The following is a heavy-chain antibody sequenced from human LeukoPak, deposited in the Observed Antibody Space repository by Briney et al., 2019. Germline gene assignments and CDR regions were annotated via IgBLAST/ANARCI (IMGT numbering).Heavy chain of an antibody. V-gene: IGHV4-30-4*01. D-gene: IGHD3-22*01. Sequence: PSETLSLTCTVSGGSISSGDYYWSWIRQPPGKGLEWIGHIYYSGSTYYNPSLKSRVTISVDTSKNQFSLKLSSVTAADTAVYYCARGDSSGYKLGAFDIGGQGTMVTVSS. CDR1: GGSISSGDYY. J-gene: IGHJ3*02. CDR2: IYYSGST. CDR3: ARGDSSGYKLGAFDI.